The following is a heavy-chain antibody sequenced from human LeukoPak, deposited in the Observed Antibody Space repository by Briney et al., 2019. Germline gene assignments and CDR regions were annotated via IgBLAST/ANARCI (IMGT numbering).Heavy chain of an antibody. CDR2: ISYDGSNK. V-gene: IGHV3-30*18. CDR1: GFTFSSYG. D-gene: IGHD2-8*01. J-gene: IGHJ4*02. Sequence: GGSLRLSCAASGFTFSSYGMHWVRQAPGKGLEWVAIISYDGSNKYYADSVKGRFTISRDNSKNTLYLQMSSLRAEDTAVYYCAKAVNPLMVYAVDFDYWGQGTLVTVSS. CDR3: AKAVNPLMVYAVDFDY.